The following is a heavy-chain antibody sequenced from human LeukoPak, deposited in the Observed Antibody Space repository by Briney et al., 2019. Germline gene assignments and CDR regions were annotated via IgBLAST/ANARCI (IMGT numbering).Heavy chain of an antibody. CDR1: GFTFSGYA. J-gene: IGHJ4*02. D-gene: IGHD3-22*01. CDR2: ITGSGDYT. Sequence: GGSLRLSCAASGFTFSGYAMTWVRQAPGKALEWVSSITGSGDYTYYIDSVKGRFTISRDNSKNILYLQMNSLRGEDTALYYCAKDGLYYDGSAHVYYFDYWGQGTLVAVSS. V-gene: IGHV3-23*01. CDR3: AKDGLYYDGSAHVYYFDY.